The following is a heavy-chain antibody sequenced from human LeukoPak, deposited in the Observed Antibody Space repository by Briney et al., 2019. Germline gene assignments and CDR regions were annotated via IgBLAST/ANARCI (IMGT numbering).Heavy chain of an antibody. CDR2: IYYSGST. V-gene: IGHV4-30-4*01. CDR3: ARDKGGYNRQDY. J-gene: IGHJ4*02. D-gene: IGHD5-24*01. CDR1: GGSINSGDSY. Sequence: SETLSLTCTVSGGSINSGDSYWRWIRQPPGKGLEWIGYIYYSGSTYYNPSLKSRVTISVDTSKNQFSLRLSSVTAADTAVYYCARDKGGYNRQDYWGQGTLVTVSS.